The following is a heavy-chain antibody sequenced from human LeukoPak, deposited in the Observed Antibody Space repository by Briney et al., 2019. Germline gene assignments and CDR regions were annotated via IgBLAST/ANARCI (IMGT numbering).Heavy chain of an antibody. D-gene: IGHD5-24*01. CDR3: ARARKRWHSQWFDP. V-gene: IGHV4-34*01. J-gene: IGHJ5*02. CDR1: GGFFSVYY. Sequence: PSESLSLTCAVYGGFFSVYYWSWTRQPRGKGLEWIGEINHNGSTNYNPSLKSRVPISVDTSKNQFTLKLSSVSAADTAVYYWARARKRWHSQWFDPWGEGTLVTVSS. CDR2: INHNGST.